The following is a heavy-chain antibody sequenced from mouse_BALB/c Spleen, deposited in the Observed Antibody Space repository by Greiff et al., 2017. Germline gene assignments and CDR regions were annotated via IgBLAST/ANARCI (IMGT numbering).Heavy chain of an antibody. D-gene: IGHD2-4*01. CDR2: ISSGSSTI. Sequence: EVKVVESGGGLVQPGGSRKLSCAASGFTFSSFGMHWVRQAPEKGLEWVAYISSGSSTIYYADTVKGRFTISRDNPKNTLFLQMTSLRSEDTAMYYCARRTMITMDYWGQGTSVTVSS. J-gene: IGHJ4*01. CDR3: ARRTMITMDY. V-gene: IGHV5-17*02. CDR1: GFTFSSFG.